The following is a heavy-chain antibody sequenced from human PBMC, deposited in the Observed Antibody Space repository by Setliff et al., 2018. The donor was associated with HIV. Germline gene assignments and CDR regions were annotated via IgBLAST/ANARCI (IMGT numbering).Heavy chain of an antibody. CDR1: GYTFTNYY. V-gene: IGHV1-2*06. CDR2: INPNSGDT. Sequence: ASVKVSCKASGYTFTNYYMHWVRQAPGQGLEWMGRINPNSGDTNYAQKFQGRVTMTRDTSISTAYMELSRLRSDDTAVYYCARSRGRWQLVIYYWGQGTLVTVSS. CDR3: ARSRGRWQLVIYY. D-gene: IGHD6-6*01. J-gene: IGHJ4*02.